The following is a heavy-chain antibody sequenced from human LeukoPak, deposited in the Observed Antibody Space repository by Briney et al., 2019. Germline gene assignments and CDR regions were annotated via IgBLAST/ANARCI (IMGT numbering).Heavy chain of an antibody. V-gene: IGHV3-49*04. D-gene: IGHD2-2*01. CDR3: TRSKSKIVVVPAAYTYYYYGMDV. CDR2: IRSKAYGGTT. J-gene: IGHJ6*02. CDR1: GFTFGDYA. Sequence: GGSLRLSCTASGFTFGDYAMSWVRQAPGKGLEWVGFIRSKAYGGTTEYAASVKGRFTISRDDSKSIAYLQMNSLKTEDTAVYYCTRSKSKIVVVPAAYTYYYYGMDVWGQGTTATVSS.